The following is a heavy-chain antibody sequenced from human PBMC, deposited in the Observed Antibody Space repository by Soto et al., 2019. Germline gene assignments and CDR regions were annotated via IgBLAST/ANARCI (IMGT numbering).Heavy chain of an antibody. CDR1: GDSVSSNSAA. CDR3: AKVAPVILGSPX. V-gene: IGHV6-1*01. Sequence: SQSLSLTCAISGDSVSSNSAAWNWIRLSPSRGLECVGSTYYRSKWYSFYAPSLKSRITINPDTYKNKFSLQLNSVTPDDTVVYYCAKVAPVILGSPXWGQGTLVT. J-gene: IGHJ4*02. CDR2: TYYRSKWYS. D-gene: IGHD3-10*01.